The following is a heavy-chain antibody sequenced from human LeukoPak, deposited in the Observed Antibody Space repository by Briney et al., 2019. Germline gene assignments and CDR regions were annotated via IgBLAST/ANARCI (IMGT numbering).Heavy chain of an antibody. CDR3: ARGGVLLWFGDMNWFDP. CDR1: GGSISSSSYY. J-gene: IGHJ5*02. V-gene: IGHV4-39*07. D-gene: IGHD3-10*01. CDR2: IYYSGST. Sequence: SETLPLTCTVSGGSISSSSYYWGWIRQPPGKGLEWIGSIYYSGSTYYNPSLKSRVTISVDTSKNQFSLKLSSVTAADTAVYYCARGGVLLWFGDMNWFDPWGQGTLVTVSS.